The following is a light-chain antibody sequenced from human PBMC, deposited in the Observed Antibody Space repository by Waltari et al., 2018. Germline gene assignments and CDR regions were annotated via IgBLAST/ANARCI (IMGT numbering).Light chain of an antibody. CDR3: MQGTRWPYT. J-gene: IGKJ2*01. Sequence: EVVMTQSPVSLSVTLGQAASISCKPIQSLVPVDGNTYLNWFHQRPGQSPRRLIYWVFNRDSGVPDRFSGSGSGTDFTLRISRVEAEDVGVYYCMQGTRWPYTFGQGTQLDIK. V-gene: IGKV2-30*02. CDR1: QSLVPVDGNTY. CDR2: WVF.